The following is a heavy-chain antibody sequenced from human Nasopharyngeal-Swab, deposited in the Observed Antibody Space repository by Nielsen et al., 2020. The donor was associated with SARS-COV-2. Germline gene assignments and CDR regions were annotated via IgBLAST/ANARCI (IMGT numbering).Heavy chain of an antibody. CDR1: GGSISSYY. J-gene: IGHJ4*02. CDR2: IYYSGST. V-gene: IGHV4-59*01. CDR3: AREGHPGSVVDY. D-gene: IGHD2-15*01. Sequence: SETLTLTCTVSGGSISSYYWSWIRQPPGKGLEWIGDIYYSGSTNYNPSLKSRVTISVDTSKNQFSLKLSSVTAADTAVYYCAREGHPGSVVDYWGQGTLVTVSS.